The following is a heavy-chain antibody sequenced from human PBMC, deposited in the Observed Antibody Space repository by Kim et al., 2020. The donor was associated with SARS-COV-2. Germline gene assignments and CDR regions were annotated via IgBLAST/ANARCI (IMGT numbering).Heavy chain of an antibody. CDR3: ARSGYSSSFWYYGMDV. V-gene: IGHV5-10-1*01. CDR1: GYSFTSYW. CDR2: IDPSDSYT. D-gene: IGHD6-13*01. Sequence: GASLKISCKGSGYSFTSYWISWVRQMPGKGLAWMGRIDPSDSYTNYSPSFQGHVTISADKSISTAYLQWSSLKASDTAMYYCARSGYSSSFWYYGMDVWGQGTTVTVSS. J-gene: IGHJ6*02.